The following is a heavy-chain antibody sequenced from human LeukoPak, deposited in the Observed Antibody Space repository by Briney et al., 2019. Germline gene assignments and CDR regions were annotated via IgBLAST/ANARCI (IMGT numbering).Heavy chain of an antibody. CDR3: ARERLNWNERAFDY. J-gene: IGHJ4*02. CDR2: INPNSGGT. V-gene: IGHV1-2*02. CDR1: GYTFTGYY. Sequence: GASVKVSCKTSGYTFTGYYMHWVRQAPGQGLEWMGWINPNSGGTNYAQKFQGRVTMTRDTSISTAYMELSRLRSDDTAVYYCARERLNWNERAFDYWGQGTLVTVSS. D-gene: IGHD1-20*01.